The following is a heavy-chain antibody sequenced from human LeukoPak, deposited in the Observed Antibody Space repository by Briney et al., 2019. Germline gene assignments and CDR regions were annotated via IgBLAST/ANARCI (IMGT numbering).Heavy chain of an antibody. CDR2: ISKDGSDK. CDR3: ARIEWERLGRAFDI. Sequence: GGSLRLSCAASGFTFSDYAMHWVRQAPGKGLEWVAVISKDGSDKYYPGSVRGRFTISRDNSKNTLYLQMNSLRAEDMAVYYCARIEWERLGRAFDIWGQGTMVTVSS. D-gene: IGHD1-26*01. J-gene: IGHJ3*02. V-gene: IGHV3-30*14. CDR1: GFTFSDYA.